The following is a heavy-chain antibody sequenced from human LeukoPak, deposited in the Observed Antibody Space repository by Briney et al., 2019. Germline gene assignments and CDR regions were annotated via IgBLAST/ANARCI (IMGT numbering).Heavy chain of an antibody. D-gene: IGHD6-6*01. CDR2: ISSSSSYI. J-gene: IGHJ4*02. CDR1: GFTFSSYS. V-gene: IGHV3-21*01. CDR3: ARARIAARPDFDY. Sequence: GGSLRLSCAASGFTFSSYSMNWVRQAPGKGLEWVSSISSSSSYIYYADSVKGRFTISRDNAKNSLYLQMNSLRAEDTAVYYCARARIAARPDFDYWGQGTLVTVSS.